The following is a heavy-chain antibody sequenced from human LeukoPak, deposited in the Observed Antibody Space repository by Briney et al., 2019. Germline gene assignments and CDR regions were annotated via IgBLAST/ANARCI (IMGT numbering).Heavy chain of an antibody. V-gene: IGHV4-59*01. CDR2: TYYSGST. CDR1: GASINSYY. D-gene: IGHD1-26*01. Sequence: SETLSLTCSVSGASINSYYWNWIRQPPGKGLEWIGNTYYSGSTNYNPSLSSRVTISLDTSKNQFSLKMTSVTAADTAVYYCAKDWELDSWGQGTLVTISS. J-gene: IGHJ4*02. CDR3: AKDWELDS.